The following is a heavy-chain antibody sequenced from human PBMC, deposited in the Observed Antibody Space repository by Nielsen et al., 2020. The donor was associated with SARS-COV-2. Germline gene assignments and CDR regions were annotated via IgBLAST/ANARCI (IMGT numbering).Heavy chain of an antibody. CDR2: IDWDDDK. Sequence: SGPTLVKPPQTLTLTCTFSGFSLSTSGMCVSWIRQPPGKALEWLARIDWDDDKYYSTSLKTRLTISKDTSKNQVVLTMTNMDPVDTATYYCAQGWAGHVGFDYWGQGTLVTVSS. D-gene: IGHD3/OR15-3a*01. J-gene: IGHJ4*02. CDR3: AQGWAGHVGFDY. V-gene: IGHV2-70*11. CDR1: GFSLSTSGMC.